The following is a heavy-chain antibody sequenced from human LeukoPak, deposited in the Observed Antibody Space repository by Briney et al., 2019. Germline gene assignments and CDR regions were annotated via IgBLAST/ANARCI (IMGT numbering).Heavy chain of an antibody. CDR3: ARGGSSGSISPHFDY. Sequence: SETLSLTCTVSGGSISSYYWSWIRQPPGKGLEWIGYIYYSGSTNYNPSLKSRVTISVDTSKNQFSLKLSSVTAADTAVYYCARGGSSGSISPHFDYWGQGTLVTVSS. J-gene: IGHJ4*02. CDR1: GGSISSYY. D-gene: IGHD3-22*01. V-gene: IGHV4-59*01. CDR2: IYYSGST.